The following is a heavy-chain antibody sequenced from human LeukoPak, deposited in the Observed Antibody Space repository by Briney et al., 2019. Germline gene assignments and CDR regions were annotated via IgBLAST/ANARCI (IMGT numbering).Heavy chain of an antibody. J-gene: IGHJ4*02. D-gene: IGHD1-7*01. CDR3: AREGPVPGTGPFDY. CDR2: IWSDATTK. Sequence: GGSLRLSCAASGFTFSSYGMHWVRHAQGKRLEGVAVIWSDATTKYYADSVKGRFTISRDNSENTLYLQMNSLRAEDSAVYYCAREGPVPGTGPFDYWGQGALVTVPS. CDR1: GFTFSSYG. V-gene: IGHV3-33*01.